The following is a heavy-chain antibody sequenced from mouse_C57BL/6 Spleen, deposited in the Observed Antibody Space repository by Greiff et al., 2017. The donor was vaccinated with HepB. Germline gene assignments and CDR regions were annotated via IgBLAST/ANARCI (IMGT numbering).Heavy chain of an antibody. CDR3: ARRNLLLRSWYFDV. D-gene: IGHD1-1*01. Sequence: QVQLQQPGAELVMPGASVKLSCKASGYTFTSYWMHWVKQRPGQGLEWIGEIDPSDSYTNYNQKFKGKSTLTVDKSSSTAYMQLSSLTSEDSAVYYCARRNLLLRSWYFDVWGTGTTVTVSS. J-gene: IGHJ1*03. V-gene: IGHV1-69*01. CDR1: GYTFTSYW. CDR2: IDPSDSYT.